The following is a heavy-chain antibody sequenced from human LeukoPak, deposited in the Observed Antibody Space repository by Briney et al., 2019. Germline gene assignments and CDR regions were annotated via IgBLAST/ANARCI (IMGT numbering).Heavy chain of an antibody. CDR3: ARAVAGTLYFYYGMDV. D-gene: IGHD6-19*01. Sequence: PGRSLRLSCAASGFAFNAYTIHWVRQASGKGLEWVALISNDGSIKYFSDSVKGRLTVSRDNSKNTLYLQMNSLSSADTAVYYCARAVAGTLYFYYGMDVWGQGTTVTVSS. J-gene: IGHJ6*02. CDR2: ISNDGSIK. V-gene: IGHV3-30-3*01. CDR1: GFAFNAYT.